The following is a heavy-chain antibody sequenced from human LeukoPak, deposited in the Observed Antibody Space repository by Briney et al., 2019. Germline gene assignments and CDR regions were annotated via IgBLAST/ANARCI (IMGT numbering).Heavy chain of an antibody. CDR1: GGTFNNYA. CDR3: ARDLESLYCSSTSCYRYYYYMDV. J-gene: IGHJ6*03. V-gene: IGHV1-69*05. Sequence: GASVKVSCKASGGTFNNYAISWVRQAPGQGLEWMGGIIPIFGTANYAQKFQGRVTITTDESTSTAYMELSSLRSEDTAVYYCARDLESLYCSSTSCYRYYYYMDVWGKGTTVTVSS. D-gene: IGHD2-2*02. CDR2: IIPIFGTA.